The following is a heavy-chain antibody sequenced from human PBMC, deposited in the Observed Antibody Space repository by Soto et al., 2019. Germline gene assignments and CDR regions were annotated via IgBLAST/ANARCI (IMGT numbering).Heavy chain of an antibody. CDR3: ARDGQQLDYYYYGMDV. Sequence: QVQLVQSGAEVKKPGASVKLSCKASGYTFTTYAMHWVRQAPGQRLEWMGWINTGNGNTEYLQKFQGRVTITRDTSASTVYMELSSLRSEDTAVHYCARDGQQLDYYYYGMDVWGQGTTVTVSS. J-gene: IGHJ6*02. CDR1: GYTFTTYA. V-gene: IGHV1-3*04. D-gene: IGHD6-13*01. CDR2: INTGNGNT.